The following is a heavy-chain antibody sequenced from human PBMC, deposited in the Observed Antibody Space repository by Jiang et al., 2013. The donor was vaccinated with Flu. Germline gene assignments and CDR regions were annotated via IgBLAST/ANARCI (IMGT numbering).Heavy chain of an antibody. Sequence: TCSVSGGSISNYLTTGAGSASPQEGAGVDWECFYSGSTYYNASLKTRVTISVDTSKNQFSLKLSSVSAADTAMYYCARHNYYDGRRYYYFDSWGQGTLVTVSS. D-gene: IGHD3-22*01. V-gene: IGHV4-39*01. CDR2: FYSGST. J-gene: IGHJ4*02. CDR3: ARHNYYDGRRYYYFDS. CDR1: GGSISNYLTT.